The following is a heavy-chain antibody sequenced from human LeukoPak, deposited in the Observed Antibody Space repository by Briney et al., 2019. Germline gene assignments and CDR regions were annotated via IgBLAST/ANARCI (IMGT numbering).Heavy chain of an antibody. Sequence: SETLSLTCTVSGGSISSSSYYWGWIRQPPGKGLEWIGSIYYSGSTYYNPSLKSRVTISVDTSKNQFSLKLSSVAAADTAVYYCARVGFYGSGSYFDYWGQGTLVTVSS. CDR2: IYYSGST. CDR3: ARVGFYGSGSYFDY. CDR1: GGSISSSSYY. D-gene: IGHD3-10*01. V-gene: IGHV4-39*07. J-gene: IGHJ4*02.